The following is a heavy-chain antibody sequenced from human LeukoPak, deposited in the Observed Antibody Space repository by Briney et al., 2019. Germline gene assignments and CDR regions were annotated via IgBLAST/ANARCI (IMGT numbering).Heavy chain of an antibody. D-gene: IGHD4-17*01. J-gene: IGHJ6*04. V-gene: IGHV4-34*01. Sequence: SETLSLTCAVYGGSFSGYYWSWIRQPPGKGLEWIGEINHSGSTNYNPSLKSRVTISVDTSKNQFSLKLSSVTAADTAVYYCARHPGGYGDYDMDVWGKGTTVTVSS. CDR3: ARHPGGYGDYDMDV. CDR2: INHSGST. CDR1: GGSFSGYY.